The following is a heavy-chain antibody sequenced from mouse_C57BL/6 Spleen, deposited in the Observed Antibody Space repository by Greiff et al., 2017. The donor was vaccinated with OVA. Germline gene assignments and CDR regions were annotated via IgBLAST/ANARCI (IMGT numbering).Heavy chain of an antibody. CDR2: IDPSDSET. V-gene: IGHV1-52*01. D-gene: IGHD2-4*01. CDR3: ARGGIYYDYDGVYFDY. CDR1: GYTFTSYW. Sequence: QVQLQQPGAELVRPGSSVKLSCKASGYTFTSYWMHWVKQRPIQGLEWIGNIDPSDSETHYNQKFKDKATLTVDKSSSTAYMQLSSLTSADSAVYYCARGGIYYDYDGVYFDYWGQGTTLTVSS. J-gene: IGHJ2*01.